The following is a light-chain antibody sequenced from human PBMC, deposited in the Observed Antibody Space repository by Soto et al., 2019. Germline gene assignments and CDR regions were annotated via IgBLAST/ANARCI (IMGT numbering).Light chain of an antibody. Sequence: QSALTQPASVSGSPGQSITISCTGSSSDVGGHNHVSWYQQHPGKAPKLIIYEVGNRPSGVSNRFSGSKSGNTASLTISGFQAEDEADYYCNSYTSSSTHVFGTGTKVTAL. CDR3: NSYTSSSTHV. CDR2: EVG. CDR1: SSDVGGHNH. J-gene: IGLJ1*01. V-gene: IGLV2-14*01.